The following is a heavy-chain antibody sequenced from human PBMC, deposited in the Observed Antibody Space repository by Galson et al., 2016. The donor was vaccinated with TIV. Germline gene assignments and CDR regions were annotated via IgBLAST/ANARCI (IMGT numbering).Heavy chain of an antibody. J-gene: IGHJ4*02. D-gene: IGHD1-26*01. CDR3: SSLDVGSYPGDFDY. V-gene: IGHV4-38-2*01. CDR2: IFHNGTT. Sequence: ETLSLTCAVSSSFIRDGYFWGWIRQPPGKGLEWIGGIFHNGTTYYNPSPTSRVTISVVTSKNQFSLDLRSVAAADTAVYYCSSLDVGSYPGDFDYWGQGILVTVSS. CDR1: SSFIRDGYF.